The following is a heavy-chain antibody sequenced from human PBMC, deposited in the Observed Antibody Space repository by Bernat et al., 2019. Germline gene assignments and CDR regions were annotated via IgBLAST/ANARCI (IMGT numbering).Heavy chain of an antibody. D-gene: IGHD4-17*01. V-gene: IGHV3-23*04. CDR2: ISGSGGST. CDR3: AKVLYTTTVTTGWFDP. Sequence: EVQLVESGGGLVQPGGSLRLSCAASGFTFSSYAMSWVRQAPGKGLEWVSAISGSGGSTYYADSVKGRFTISRDNSKNTLYLQMNSLRAEDTAVYYCAKVLYTTTVTTGWFDPWGQGTPVTVSS. J-gene: IGHJ5*02. CDR1: GFTFSSYA.